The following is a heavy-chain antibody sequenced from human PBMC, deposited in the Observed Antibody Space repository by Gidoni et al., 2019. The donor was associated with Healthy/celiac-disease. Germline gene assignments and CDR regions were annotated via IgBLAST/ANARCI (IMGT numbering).Heavy chain of an antibody. Sequence: EVQLVESGGGLVKPGGSLRLSCAASGFTFSNAWMSWVRQAPGKGLGWVGRIKSKTDGGTTDYAAPVKGRFTISRDDSKNTLYLQMNSLKTEDTAVYYCTTDWRIVATLLHYYYYMDVWGKGTTVTVSS. CDR2: IKSKTDGGTT. V-gene: IGHV3-15*01. D-gene: IGHD5-12*01. J-gene: IGHJ6*03. CDR3: TTDWRIVATLLHYYYYMDV. CDR1: GFTFSNAW.